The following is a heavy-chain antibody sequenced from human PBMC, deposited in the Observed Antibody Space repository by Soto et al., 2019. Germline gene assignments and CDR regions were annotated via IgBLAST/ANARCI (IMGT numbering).Heavy chain of an antibody. CDR1: EFTLTNYW. J-gene: IGHJ6*02. CDR3: ARDTMPRPYYYYYGMDV. D-gene: IGHD2-2*01. V-gene: IGHV3-7*01. Sequence: GGSLRLSCAASEFTLTNYWMTWVRQAPGKGLEWVANINQDGSDKYYVDSVKGRFTISRDNSKNTLYLQMNSLRAEDTAVYYCARDTMPRPYYYYYGMDVWGQGTTVTVSS. CDR2: INQDGSDK.